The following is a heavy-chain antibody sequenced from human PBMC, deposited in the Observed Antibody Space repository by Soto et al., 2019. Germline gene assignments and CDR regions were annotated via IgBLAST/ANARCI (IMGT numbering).Heavy chain of an antibody. D-gene: IGHD3-3*01. CDR2: ISYDGSNK. V-gene: IGHV3-30*18. J-gene: IGHJ4*02. CDR3: AKDYEAGFDY. Sequence: QVQLVESGGVVVQPGRSLRLSCAASGVTFSSYGLHWVRQAPGKGLEWVAVISYDGSNKYYADSVKGRFTISRDNSKNTLYLQMNSLRAEDTSVYYCAKDYEAGFDYWGQGTLVTVSS. CDR1: GVTFSSYG.